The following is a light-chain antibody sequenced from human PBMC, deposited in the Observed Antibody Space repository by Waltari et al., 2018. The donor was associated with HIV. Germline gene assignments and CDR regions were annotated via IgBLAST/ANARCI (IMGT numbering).Light chain of an antibody. Sequence: QSVLTQPPSASGTPGPRVTISSSRSRSHIGSWTVPWYQQLPGAAPKLLIYRHNERPSGVPDRFSGSKSGTSASLAISGLQSEDEADYYCVAWDSSLNGYVFGTGTKVTVL. V-gene: IGLV1-44*01. CDR2: RHN. CDR1: RSHIGSWT. CDR3: VAWDSSLNGYV. J-gene: IGLJ1*01.